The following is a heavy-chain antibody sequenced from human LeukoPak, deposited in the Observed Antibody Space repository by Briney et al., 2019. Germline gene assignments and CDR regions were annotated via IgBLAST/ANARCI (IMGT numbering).Heavy chain of an antibody. CDR1: GFTFSSYS. CDR2: ITASGTAM. J-gene: IGHJ4*02. D-gene: IGHD6-13*01. V-gene: IGHV3-48*01. CDR3: AKTRPLDSSSWSHGDY. Sequence: GGSLRLSCAASGFTFSSYSMNWVRQAPGKGLEWVSHITASGTAMFYADSVKGRFTISRDNAKNSLYLQMNSLRAEDTAVYYCAKTRPLDSSSWSHGDYWGQGTLVTVSS.